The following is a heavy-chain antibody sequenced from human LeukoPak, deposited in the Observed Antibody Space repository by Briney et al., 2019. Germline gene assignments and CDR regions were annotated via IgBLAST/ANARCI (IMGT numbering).Heavy chain of an antibody. CDR1: GGSISSGGYY. Sequence: PSETLSLTCTVSGGSISSGGYYWSWIRQPPGKGLEWIGYIYHSGSTYYNPSLKSRVTISVDRSKNQFSLKLSSVTAADTAVYYCARIAAAGTRVAFDIWGQGTMVTVSS. CDR2: IYHSGST. CDR3: ARIAAAGTRVAFDI. V-gene: IGHV4-30-2*01. J-gene: IGHJ3*02. D-gene: IGHD6-13*01.